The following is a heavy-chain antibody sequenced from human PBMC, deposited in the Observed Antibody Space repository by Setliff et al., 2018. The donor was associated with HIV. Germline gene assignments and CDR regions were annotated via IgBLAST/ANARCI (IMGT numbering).Heavy chain of an antibody. J-gene: IGHJ4*02. CDR2: VDDSGGS. Sequence: SETLSLTCAVYGGPFSGFYWSWIRQPPGKGLEYIGEVDDSGGSNYNPSLKSRVSISVDTSKNQFSLRLSSVTAADTAVYHCARVGEQLLLGFEFWGQGTLVTVSS. D-gene: IGHD3-10*01. V-gene: IGHV4-34*01. CDR3: ARVGEQLLLGFEF. CDR1: GGPFSGFY.